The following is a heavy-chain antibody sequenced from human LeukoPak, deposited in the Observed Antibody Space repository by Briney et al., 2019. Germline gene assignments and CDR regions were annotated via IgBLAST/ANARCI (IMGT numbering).Heavy chain of an antibody. J-gene: IGHJ6*03. Sequence: SETLSLTCTVSGGSISSYYWSWIRQPAGKGLEWIGRIYTSGSTNYNPSLKSRVTMSVDTSKNQFSLKLSSVTAADTAVYYCARTPGRYDSSGYLYYYYYMDVWGKGTTVTVSS. CDR2: IYTSGST. CDR3: ARTPGRYDSSGYLYYYYYMDV. D-gene: IGHD3-22*01. CDR1: GGSISSYY. V-gene: IGHV4-4*07.